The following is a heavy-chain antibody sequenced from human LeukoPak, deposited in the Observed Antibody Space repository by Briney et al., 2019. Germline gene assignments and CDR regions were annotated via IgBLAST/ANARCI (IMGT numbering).Heavy chain of an antibody. J-gene: IGHJ3*01. D-gene: IGHD2-15*01. Sequence: GGSLRLSCAASGIIFSDFGMHWVRQAPGKGLEWTAIIWYDGSNKYYADSVKGRFTISRDTSQNTMYLQMNSLRAEDSAVYYCAKATCSGASCFSNSRDAFDVWGQGTMVTVSS. V-gene: IGHV3-33*06. CDR2: IWYDGSNK. CDR1: GIIFSDFG. CDR3: AKATCSGASCFSNSRDAFDV.